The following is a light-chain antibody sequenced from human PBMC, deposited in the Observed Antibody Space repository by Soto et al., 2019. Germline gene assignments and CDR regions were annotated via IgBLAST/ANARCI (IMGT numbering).Light chain of an antibody. Sequence: IVMTQSPATLSVSPGERATLSCRASQSVSSNLAWYQQKPGQAPRLLIYGASTRATGIPARFSGSGSGTEFTLTISSLQSEDFAVYYCQQYNDWPPDFTFGPGTKVDIK. CDR1: QSVSSN. J-gene: IGKJ3*01. CDR2: GAS. V-gene: IGKV3-15*01. CDR3: QQYNDWPPDFT.